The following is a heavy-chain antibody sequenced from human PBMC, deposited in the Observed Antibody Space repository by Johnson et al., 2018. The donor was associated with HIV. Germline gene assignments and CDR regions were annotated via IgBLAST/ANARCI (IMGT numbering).Heavy chain of an antibody. CDR2: IRYDGSTL. Sequence: QVQLVESGGGVVQPGGSLRLSCAASGFTFSNYAMHWVRQAPGKGLEWVAFIRYDGSTLYYADSVKGRFTISRDNAKNSLYLQMNSLRAEDTAVYYCARSGAASIAARGDAFDIWGQGTMVTVSS. CDR1: GFTFSNYA. J-gene: IGHJ3*02. V-gene: IGHV3-30*02. CDR3: ARSGAASIAARGDAFDI. D-gene: IGHD6-6*01.